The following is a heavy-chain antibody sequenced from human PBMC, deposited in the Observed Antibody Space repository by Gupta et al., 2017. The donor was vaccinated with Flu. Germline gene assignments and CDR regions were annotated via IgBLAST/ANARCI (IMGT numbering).Heavy chain of an antibody. Sequence: EMQLVESGGGLVQPGGSLRLSWAASGFTFSSSYLQWVRQAPGKGLVWVSRINPYGSSTTYAESVKGRFTISRDNAKNTLYLQMNSLGDDDTAVYYCATVTSGCWGQGTLVTVSS. J-gene: IGHJ4*02. CDR2: INPYGSST. CDR1: GFTFSSSY. CDR3: ATVTSGC. D-gene: IGHD4-17*01. V-gene: IGHV3-74*03.